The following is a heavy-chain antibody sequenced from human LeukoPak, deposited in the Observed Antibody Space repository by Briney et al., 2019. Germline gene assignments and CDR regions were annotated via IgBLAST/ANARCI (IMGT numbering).Heavy chain of an antibody. D-gene: IGHD3-9*01. CDR3: ARSDWAK. CDR2: ISSSSTI. V-gene: IGHV3-48*03. Sequence: PGGSLRLSCAASGFTFSSYDMNWVRQAPGKGLEWVSYISSSSTIYYADSVEGRFTNSRANAKNSLYLQMNSLRVEDTAVYFCARSDWAKWGQGTLVTVSS. J-gene: IGHJ4*02. CDR1: GFTFSSYD.